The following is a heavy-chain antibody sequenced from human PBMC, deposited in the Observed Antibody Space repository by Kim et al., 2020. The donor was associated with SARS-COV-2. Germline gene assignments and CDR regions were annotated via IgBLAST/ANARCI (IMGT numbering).Heavy chain of an antibody. V-gene: IGHV3-7*01. CDR1: GFSFGYYW. CDR3: ARYSFGVYYYYGMDV. D-gene: IGHD5-18*01. J-gene: IGHJ6*02. Sequence: GGSLRLSCAASGFSFGYYWMTWVRQAPGKGLEWVANIKHDESEKAYVDSVKGRFTVSRDNAKNSLYLQMNSVRAEDSAVYYCARYSFGVYYYYGMDVWG. CDR2: IKHDESEK.